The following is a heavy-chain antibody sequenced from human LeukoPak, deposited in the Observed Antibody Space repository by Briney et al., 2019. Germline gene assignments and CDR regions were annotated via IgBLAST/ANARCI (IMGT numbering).Heavy chain of an antibody. Sequence: PGRSLRLSCAASGFTLSTYGMHWVRPAPGQGLEWVAVISSDGSNKFYADSVKGRFTISRDGSKNTLYLQMNSLRPDDTAVYFCAKPQVTANWYYFHYWGQGTLVTVSS. J-gene: IGHJ4*02. V-gene: IGHV3-30*18. CDR3: AKPQVTANWYYFHY. D-gene: IGHD2-21*02. CDR2: ISSDGSNK. CDR1: GFTLSTYG.